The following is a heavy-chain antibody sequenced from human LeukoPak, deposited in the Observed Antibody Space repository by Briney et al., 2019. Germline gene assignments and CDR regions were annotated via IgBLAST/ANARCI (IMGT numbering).Heavy chain of an antibody. CDR2: ISWNSGSI. V-gene: IGHV3-9*03. CDR3: AKDIVGYCSSTSCSTFDY. Sequence: GGSLRLSCAASGFTFDDYAMHWVRQAPGKGLEWVSGISWNSGSIGYADSVKGRFTISRDNAKNSLYLQMNSLRAEDMALYYCAKDIVGYCSSTSCSTFDYWGQGTLVTASS. J-gene: IGHJ4*02. D-gene: IGHD2-2*01. CDR1: GFTFDDYA.